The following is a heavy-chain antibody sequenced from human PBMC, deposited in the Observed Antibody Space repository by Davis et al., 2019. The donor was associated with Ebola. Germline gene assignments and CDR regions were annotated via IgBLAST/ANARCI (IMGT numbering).Heavy chain of an antibody. V-gene: IGHV3-30-3*01. CDR2: ISYAGINK. CDR3: ARVRGTSWWDPPDS. Sequence: PGGFLRLSCAASGFIFSSFAMHWVRQAPGKGLQWVAVISYAGINKNYGDSVRGRFSISRDNSKNTLYLEMNSLRAEDSGVYYCARVRGTSWWDPPDSWGQETLVTVSS. J-gene: IGHJ4*02. CDR1: GFIFSSFA. D-gene: IGHD6-13*01.